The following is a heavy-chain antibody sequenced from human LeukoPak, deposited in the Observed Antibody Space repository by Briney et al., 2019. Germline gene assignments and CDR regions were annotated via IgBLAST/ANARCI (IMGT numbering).Heavy chain of an antibody. D-gene: IGHD3-10*01. CDR1: GGSFSGYY. CDR3: ARDGGYGSGSYYYYYYYMDV. J-gene: IGHJ6*03. Sequence: SETLSLTCAVYGGSFSGYYWSWIRQPPGKGLEWIGEINHSGSTNYNPSLKSRVTISVDASKNQFSLKLSSVTAADTAVYYCARDGGYGSGSYYYYYYYMDVWGKGTTVTVSS. V-gene: IGHV4-34*01. CDR2: INHSGST.